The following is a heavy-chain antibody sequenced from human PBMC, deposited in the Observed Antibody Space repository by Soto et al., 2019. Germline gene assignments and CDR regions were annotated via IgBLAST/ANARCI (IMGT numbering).Heavy chain of an antibody. CDR2: INPNSGGT. V-gene: IGHV1-2*02. CDR1: GYTFTGYY. CDR3: VRSGAGDATVYYYGMDV. D-gene: IGHD3-10*01. J-gene: IGHJ6*02. Sequence: QVQLVQSGAEAKKPGASVKVSCKASGYTFTGYYMPWVRQAPGQGLEWMGWINPNSGGTNYAKQFKGRVTMTMDTSIGTAYMELSRLRSDDTAGYYCVRSGAGDATVYYYGMDVWGQGTTVTVSS.